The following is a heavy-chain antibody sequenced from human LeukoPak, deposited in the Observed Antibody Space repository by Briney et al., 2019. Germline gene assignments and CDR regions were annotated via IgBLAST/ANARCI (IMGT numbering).Heavy chain of an antibody. D-gene: IGHD3-10*01. CDR1: GGSISSGGYS. CDR2: IYYSGST. Sequence: SQTLSLTCTVSGGSISSGGYSWSWIRQHPGKGLEWIGYIYYSGSTYYNPSLKSRVTISVDTSKNQLSLKLSSVTAADTAVYYCARERYYGPNWFDPWGQGTLVTVSS. J-gene: IGHJ5*02. V-gene: IGHV4-31*03. CDR3: ARERYYGPNWFDP.